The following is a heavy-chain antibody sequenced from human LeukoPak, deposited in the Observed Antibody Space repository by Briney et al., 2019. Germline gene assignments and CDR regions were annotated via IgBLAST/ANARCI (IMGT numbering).Heavy chain of an antibody. CDR3: VRAGRVATED. J-gene: IGHJ4*02. Sequence: GGSLRLSCAASGFTFSSYAMSWVRQAPGKGLEWVANIKQDGSEKYYVDSVKGRFTISRDNAKNSLYPQMNSLRAEDTAIYYCVRAGRVATEDWGQGTLVTVSS. CDR1: GFTFSSYA. CDR2: IKQDGSEK. D-gene: IGHD6-13*01. V-gene: IGHV3-7*01.